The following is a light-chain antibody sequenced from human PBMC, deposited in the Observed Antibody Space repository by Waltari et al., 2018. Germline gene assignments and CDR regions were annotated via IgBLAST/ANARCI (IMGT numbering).Light chain of an antibody. Sequence: EIVLTQTPGTLSLSPGERAPLSCRASQTVGSSYLTWYQQKPGQAPRRLMYGVASRAAGFPDRFSGSGSGTVFTLTINRLEPEDSAVYYCQQYETSPWTIGQGTKVEIK. V-gene: IGKV3-20*01. CDR1: QTVGSSY. J-gene: IGKJ1*01. CDR3: QQYETSPWT. CDR2: GVA.